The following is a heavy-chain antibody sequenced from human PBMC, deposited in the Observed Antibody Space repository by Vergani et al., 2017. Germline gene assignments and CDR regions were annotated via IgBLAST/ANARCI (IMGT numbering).Heavy chain of an antibody. CDR3: ALVLVVVAARAGYGEKCAGGWFYP. J-gene: IGHJ5*02. CDR2: IIPIFGTA. Sequence: QVQLVQSGAEVKKPGSSVKVSCKASGGTFSSYAISWVRQAPGQGLAWMGGIIPIFGTANYAQKFQGRVTITADESTSTAYMELSSLRSEDTAVYYCALVLVVVAARAGYGEKCAGGWFYPRGQETLVTVSP. V-gene: IGHV1-69*01. CDR1: GGTFSSYA. D-gene: IGHD2-15*01.